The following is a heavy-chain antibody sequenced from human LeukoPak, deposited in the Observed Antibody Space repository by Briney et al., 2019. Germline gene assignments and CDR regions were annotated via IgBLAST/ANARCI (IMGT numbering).Heavy chain of an antibody. CDR3: ARDGTAYYYDSSGSEHDAFDI. D-gene: IGHD3-22*01. V-gene: IGHV3-20*04. CDR2: INWNGGST. J-gene: IGHJ3*02. Sequence: PGGSLRLSCAASGFTFDDYGMSWVRQAPGKGLEWVSGINWNGGSTGYADSVKGRFTISRDNAKNSLYLQMNSLRAEDTALYYCARDGTAYYYDSSGSEHDAFDIWGQGTMVTVSS. CDR1: GFTFDDYG.